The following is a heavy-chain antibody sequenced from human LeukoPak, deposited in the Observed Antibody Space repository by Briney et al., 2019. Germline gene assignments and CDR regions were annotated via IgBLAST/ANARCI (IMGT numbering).Heavy chain of an antibody. J-gene: IGHJ4*02. D-gene: IGHD4-23*01. CDR2: FYYSGST. CDR3: AGLRYHGGNTV. Sequence: PSETLSLTCTVSGGSISGYYWSWLRQPPGRGLEWIGYFYYSGSTNYNPSLKGPVTISVDTSKNHFSLKMNSLTAADTAEYYCAGLRYHGGNTVWGQGTPVTVSS. CDR1: GGSISGYY. V-gene: IGHV4-59*01.